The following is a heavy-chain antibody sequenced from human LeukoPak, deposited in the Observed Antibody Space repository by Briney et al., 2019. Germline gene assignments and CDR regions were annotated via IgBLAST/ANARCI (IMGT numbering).Heavy chain of an antibody. D-gene: IGHD5-18*01. J-gene: IGHJ4*02. CDR3: ASFDTAMVRGHNFDY. V-gene: IGHV4-39*01. CDR2: IYYSGST. Sequence: SETLSLTCTVSGGSISSSSYYWGWIRQPPGKGLEWIGSIYYSGSTYYNPSLKSRVTISVDTSKNQFSLKLSSVTAADTAVYYCASFDTAMVRGHNFDYWGQGTLVTVSS. CDR1: GGSISSSSYY.